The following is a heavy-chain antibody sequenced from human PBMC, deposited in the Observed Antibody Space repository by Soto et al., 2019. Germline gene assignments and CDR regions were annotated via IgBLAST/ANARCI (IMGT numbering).Heavy chain of an antibody. CDR2: IIPIFGTA. CDR3: GGNPAGAFDI. Sequence: ASVKVSCKASGGTFSSYAISWVRQAPGQGLEWMGGIIPIFGTANYAQKFQGRVTITADESTSTAYMELSSLRSEDTAVYYCGGNPAGAFDIWGQGTMVTVSS. J-gene: IGHJ3*02. V-gene: IGHV1-69*13. CDR1: GGTFSSYA. D-gene: IGHD3-16*01.